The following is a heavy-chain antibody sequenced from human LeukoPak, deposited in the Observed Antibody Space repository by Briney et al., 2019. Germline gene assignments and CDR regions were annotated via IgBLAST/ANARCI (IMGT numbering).Heavy chain of an antibody. V-gene: IGHV1-18*01. J-gene: IGHJ5*02. CDR1: GYTFTSYG. D-gene: IGHD2-2*02. CDR3: ARGPRYCSTTSCYNEWYWFDP. CDR2: ISGYNGNT. Sequence: ASVKVSCKASGYTFTSYGISWVRQAPGQGHEWMGWISGYNGNTNYAQKLQGRVTMTTDKSTSTVYMEVRSLRSDDTAVYYCARGPRYCSTTSCYNEWYWFDPWGQGTLVTVSS.